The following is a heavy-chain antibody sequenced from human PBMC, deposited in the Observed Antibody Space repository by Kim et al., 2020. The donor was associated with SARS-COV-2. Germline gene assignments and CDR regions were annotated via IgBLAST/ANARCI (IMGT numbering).Heavy chain of an antibody. Sequence: GGSLRLSCAASGFTFDDYAMHWVRQAPGKGLEWVSGISWNSGSIGYADSVKGRFTISRDNAKNSLYLQMNSLRAEDTALYYCAKDLSGGSLGTSYYGMDVWGQGTTVTVSS. D-gene: IGHD2-15*01. CDR1: GFTFDDYA. CDR3: AKDLSGGSLGTSYYGMDV. CDR2: ISWNSGSI. V-gene: IGHV3-9*01. J-gene: IGHJ6*02.